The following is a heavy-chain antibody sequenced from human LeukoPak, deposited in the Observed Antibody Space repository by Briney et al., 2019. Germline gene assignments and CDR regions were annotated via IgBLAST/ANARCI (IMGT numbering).Heavy chain of an antibody. D-gene: IGHD1-26*01. CDR3: ARGGSGYFDY. J-gene: IGHJ4*02. Sequence: GGSLRLSCAASGFTFSSYGMYWVRQAPGKGLEWLAFIWYDVSNKYYADSVKGRFTISRDNSKNTLYLQMNSLRAEDTAVYYCARGGSGYFDYWGQGTLVTVSS. CDR1: GFTFSSYG. V-gene: IGHV3-33*07. CDR2: IWYDVSNK.